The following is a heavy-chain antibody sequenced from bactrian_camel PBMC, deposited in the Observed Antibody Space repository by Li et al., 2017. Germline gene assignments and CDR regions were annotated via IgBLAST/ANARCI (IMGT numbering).Heavy chain of an antibody. V-gene: IGHV3S53*01. J-gene: IGHJ6*01. Sequence: HVQLVESGGGSVQAGGSLRLSCAVSGDTTRTFRMGWFRQAPGKEREGVASIARGGSTTYADSVTGRFTISRDNAKDILYLEMNNLKPEDTAIYYCAAVTPCFRPIVQWLLEHRPPFGYWGRGTQVTVS. D-gene: IGHD2*01. CDR1: GDTTRTFR. CDR3: AAVTPCFRPIVQWLLEHRPPFGY. CDR2: IARGGST.